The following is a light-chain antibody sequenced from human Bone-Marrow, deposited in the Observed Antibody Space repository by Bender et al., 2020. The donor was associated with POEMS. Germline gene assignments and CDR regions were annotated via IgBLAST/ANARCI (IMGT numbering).Light chain of an antibody. CDR2: EVN. CDR3: CSYAGSTTWV. Sequence: QSALTQPASVSGSPGQSITISCTGTTGDVGNNNLVSWYQQHPGTAPNLIIYEVNQRPSGVSNRFSGSKSGNTASLTISGLQAEDEADYHCCSYAGSTTWVFGGGTKLTVL. J-gene: IGLJ3*02. V-gene: IGLV2-23*02. CDR1: TGDVGNNNL.